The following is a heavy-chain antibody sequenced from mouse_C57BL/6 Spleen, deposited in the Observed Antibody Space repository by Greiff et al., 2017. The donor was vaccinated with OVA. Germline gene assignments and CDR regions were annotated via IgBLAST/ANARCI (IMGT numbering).Heavy chain of an antibody. CDR2: IRSKSNNYAT. CDR3: VRHDTVYAMDY. V-gene: IGHV10-1*01. Sequence: EVKLVESGGGLVQPKGSLKLSCAASGFSFNTYAMNWVRQAPGKGLEWVARIRSKSNNYATYYADSVKDRFTISRDDSESMLYLQMNNLKTEDTAMYYCVRHDTVYAMDYWGQGTSVTVSS. J-gene: IGHJ4*01. CDR1: GFSFNTYA. D-gene: IGHD1-1*01.